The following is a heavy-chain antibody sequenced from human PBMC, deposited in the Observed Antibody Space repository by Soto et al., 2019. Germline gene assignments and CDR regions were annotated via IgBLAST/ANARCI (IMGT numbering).Heavy chain of an antibody. Sequence: QVQLVESGGGVVQPGRSLRLSCAASGFTFSSYAMHWVRQAPGKGLEWVAVISFDGSNKYYADSVKDRFTVSRDNPKNTLYVQMNSLRAEYTAVYYCGRHRLVGIRYSLGFDYWGQGTLVTVSS. CDR2: ISFDGSNK. CDR1: GFTFSSYA. CDR3: GRHRLVGIRYSLGFDY. D-gene: IGHD3-16*01. J-gene: IGHJ4*02. V-gene: IGHV3-30-3*01.